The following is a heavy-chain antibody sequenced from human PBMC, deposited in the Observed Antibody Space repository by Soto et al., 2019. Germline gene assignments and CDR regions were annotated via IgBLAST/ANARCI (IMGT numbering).Heavy chain of an antibody. CDR1: GFSLSTSGVG. Sequence: SGPTLVNPTQTLTLTCTFSGFSLSTSGVGVGWIRQPPGKALEWLALIYWDDDKRYSPSLKSRLTITKDTSKNQVVLTVTNMDPVDTATYYCAHKGRNWGSYRFDAFDIWGQGTMVTVSS. V-gene: IGHV2-5*02. D-gene: IGHD3-16*02. CDR2: IYWDDDK. J-gene: IGHJ3*02. CDR3: AHKGRNWGSYRFDAFDI.